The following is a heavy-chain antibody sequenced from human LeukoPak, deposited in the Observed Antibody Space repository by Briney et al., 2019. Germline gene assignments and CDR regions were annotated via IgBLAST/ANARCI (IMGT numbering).Heavy chain of an antibody. V-gene: IGHV4-38-2*01. CDR3: ARGRIVVVVAATNPFDY. CDR1: GYSISSGYY. Sequence: SETLSLTCAVSGYSISSGYYWGWIRQPPGKGLEWIGSIYHSGSTYYNPSLKSRVTISVNTSKNQFSLKLSSVTSAATAVYYCARGRIVVVVAATNPFDYWGQGILVTVSS. CDR2: IYHSGST. J-gene: IGHJ4*02. D-gene: IGHD2-15*01.